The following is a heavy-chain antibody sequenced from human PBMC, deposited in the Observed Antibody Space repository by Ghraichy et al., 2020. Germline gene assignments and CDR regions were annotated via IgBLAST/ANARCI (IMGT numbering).Heavy chain of an antibody. CDR3: TTLGLSDT. V-gene: IGHV3-15*01. CDR2: IRSNADGGTT. Sequence: GSLRLSCAASGFTFSTAWMSWVRQAPGKGLEWLGRIRSNADGGTTDYAATVKDRFFFSRDDSKDTLYLQMNSLKTEDTAVYYCTTLGLSDTWGQGTLVTVSS. D-gene: IGHD2/OR15-2a*01. CDR1: GFTFSTAW. J-gene: IGHJ5*02.